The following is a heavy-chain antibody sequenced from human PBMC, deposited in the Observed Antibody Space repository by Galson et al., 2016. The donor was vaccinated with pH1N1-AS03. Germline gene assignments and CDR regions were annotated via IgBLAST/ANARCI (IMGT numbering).Heavy chain of an antibody. CDR2: ISPDGTSA. CDR3: AKPGAADWQAFNY. J-gene: IGHJ4*02. D-gene: IGHD3-9*01. CDR1: GFPFSTYW. Sequence: SLRLSCAASGFPFSTYWMHWVRQAPGKGLAWVSRISPDGTSALYADSVKGRFTIFRDNTQSTLYLQMDSLTAEDTAVYYCAKPGAADWQAFNYWGRGALVTVSS. V-gene: IGHV3-74*03.